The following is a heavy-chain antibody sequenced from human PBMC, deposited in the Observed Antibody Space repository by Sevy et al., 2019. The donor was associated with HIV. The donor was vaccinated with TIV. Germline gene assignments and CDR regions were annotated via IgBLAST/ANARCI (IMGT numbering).Heavy chain of an antibody. CDR1: GGSFSGYY. J-gene: IGHJ4*02. CDR2: INHSGST. Sequence: SETLSLTCAVYGGSFSGYYWSWIRQPPGKGLEWIGEINHSGSTNYNPSLKSRVTISVDTSKNQFSLKLSSVTAADTAVDYCARGHLLCCSSTSCPRYYFDYWGQGTLVTVSS. V-gene: IGHV4-34*01. D-gene: IGHD2-2*01. CDR3: ARGHLLCCSSTSCPRYYFDY.